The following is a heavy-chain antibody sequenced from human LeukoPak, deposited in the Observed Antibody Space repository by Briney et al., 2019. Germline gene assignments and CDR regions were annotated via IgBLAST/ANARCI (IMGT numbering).Heavy chain of an antibody. CDR1: GGSISSSSYY. V-gene: IGHV4-39*07. J-gene: IGHJ5*02. CDR2: IYYSGST. CDR3: ARGKVKAARLWFGFDP. D-gene: IGHD6-6*01. Sequence: SETLSLTCTVSGGSISSSSYYWGWIRQPPGKGLEWIGSIYYSGSTYYSPSLKSRVTISVDTSKNQFSLKLSSVTAADTAVYYCARGKVKAARLWFGFDPWGQGTLVTVSS.